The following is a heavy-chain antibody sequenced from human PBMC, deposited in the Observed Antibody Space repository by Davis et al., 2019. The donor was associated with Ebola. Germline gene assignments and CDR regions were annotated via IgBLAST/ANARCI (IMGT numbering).Heavy chain of an antibody. CDR3: ARGQGSWSPYYGMDV. CDR2: INPNSGGT. D-gene: IGHD6-13*01. V-gene: IGHV1-2*04. Sequence: ASVKVSCKASGYTFTGYYMHWVRQAPGQGLEWMGWINPNSGGTNYAQKFQGWVTMTRDTSISTAYMELSRLRSDDTAVYYCARGQGSWSPYYGMDVWGQGTTVTVSS. CDR1: GYTFTGYY. J-gene: IGHJ6*02.